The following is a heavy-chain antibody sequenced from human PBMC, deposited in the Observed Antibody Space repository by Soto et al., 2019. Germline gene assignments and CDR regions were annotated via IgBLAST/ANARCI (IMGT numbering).Heavy chain of an antibody. V-gene: IGHV4-30-2*01. CDR1: GGSISSGGSS. D-gene: IGHD3-22*01. CDR2: IYHSGST. CDR3: ARGAVVNFDS. Sequence: QLQLQESGSGLVKPSQTLSLTCAVSGGSISSGGSSWTWIRQPPGKGLEWIGYIYHSGSTYYNPSLNSRVTISVDRSKNQFSLKLTSVTAAATAVYYCARGAVVNFDSWGQGTLVTVSS. J-gene: IGHJ4*02.